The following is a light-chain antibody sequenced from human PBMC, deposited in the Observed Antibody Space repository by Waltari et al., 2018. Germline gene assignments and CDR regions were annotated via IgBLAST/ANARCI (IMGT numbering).Light chain of an antibody. J-gene: IGLJ3*02. Sequence: QSVLTQPPSASGSLGQSVTISCTGARSNVGVYNFVSWYQQHPGKAPKRIIYEVNKRPSGVPGRFSGSKSRNTASLTVSGLLAEDEADYYCTSYAGKNILVFGGGTNLTVL. CDR1: RSNVGVYNF. CDR3: TSYAGKNILV. V-gene: IGLV2-8*01. CDR2: EVN.